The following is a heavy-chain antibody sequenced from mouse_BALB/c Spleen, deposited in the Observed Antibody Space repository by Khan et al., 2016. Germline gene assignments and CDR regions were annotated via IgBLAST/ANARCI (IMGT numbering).Heavy chain of an antibody. D-gene: IGHD2-13*01. CDR3: MRYDGDCWYCDV. CDR1: GFTFSGFW. V-gene: IGHV11-2*02. J-gene: IGHJ1*03. CDR2: INSDGSAI. Sequence: EVQLLETGGGLVQPGGSRGLSCEGSGFTFSGFWMSWVRQTPGKTLEWIGDINSDGSAINYAPSIKDRFTIFRDNDKSTLYLQMSNVRSEDTATYFCMRYDGDCWYCDVWGTETAVTVSS.